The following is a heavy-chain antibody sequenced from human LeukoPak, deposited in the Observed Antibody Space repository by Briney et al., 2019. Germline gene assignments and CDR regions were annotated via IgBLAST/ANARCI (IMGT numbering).Heavy chain of an antibody. V-gene: IGHV3-9*01. CDR2: ISWNSGSI. D-gene: IGHD3-22*01. J-gene: IGHJ3*02. Sequence: PGGSLRLSCAASGFTFDDYAMHWVRQAPGKGLEWVSGISWNSGSIGYADSVKGRFTISRDNAKNSLYLQMNSLRAEDTAVYYCASLITYYYDSSARGAFDIWGQGTMVTVSS. CDR1: GFTFDDYA. CDR3: ASLITYYYDSSARGAFDI.